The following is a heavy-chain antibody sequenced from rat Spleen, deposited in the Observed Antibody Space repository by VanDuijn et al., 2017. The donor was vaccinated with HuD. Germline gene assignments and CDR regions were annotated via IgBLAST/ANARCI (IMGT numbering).Heavy chain of an antibody. J-gene: IGHJ2*01. V-gene: IGHV5-27*01. Sequence: EVQLVESGGGLVQPGRSLKLSCAASGFSFSTYGMAWVRQTPTKGLEWVASITNTGGSTYYPDSVKGRFTISRDNAKSTLYLQMNSLRSEDTATYYCTRDRITMMVLITRKALDYWGQGVMVTVSS. CDR2: ITNTGGST. D-gene: IGHD1-12*02. CDR3: TRDRITMMVLITRKALDY. CDR1: GFSFSTYG.